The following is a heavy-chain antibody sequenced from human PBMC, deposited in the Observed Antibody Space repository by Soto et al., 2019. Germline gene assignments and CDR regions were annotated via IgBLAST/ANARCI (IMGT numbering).Heavy chain of an antibody. V-gene: IGHV1-8*01. CDR2: MNPNSGNT. CDR3: SRRIPLLYFDWLLWRGGWFDP. J-gene: IGHJ5*02. D-gene: IGHD3-9*01. Sequence: QVQLVQSGAEVKKPGASVKVSCKASGYTFTSYDINWVRQATGQGLEWMGWMNPNSGNTGYGQKFQGRVTMTRNTSLSTAYMELISLRSEDTAVYYCSRRIPLLYFDWLLWRGGWFDPWGQGTLVTVSS. CDR1: GYTFTSYD.